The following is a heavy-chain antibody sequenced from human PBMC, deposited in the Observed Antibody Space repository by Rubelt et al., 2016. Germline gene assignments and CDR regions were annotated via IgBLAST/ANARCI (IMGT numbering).Heavy chain of an antibody. CDR1: GGSISSSSYY. CDR2: IYHSGST. D-gene: IGHD3-16*01. V-gene: IGHV4-39*01. CDR3: ARGGWFDP. J-gene: IGHJ5*02. Sequence: QLQLQESGPGLVKPSETLSLTCTVSGGSISSSSYYWGWIRQPPGKGLEWIGSIYHSGSTYYNPSPKSRVTISVDTSKNQFSLKLSSVTAADTAVYYCARGGWFDPWGQGTLVTVSS.